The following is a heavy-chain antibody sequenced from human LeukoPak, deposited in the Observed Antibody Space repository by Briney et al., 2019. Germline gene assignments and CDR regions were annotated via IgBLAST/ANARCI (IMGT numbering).Heavy chain of an antibody. D-gene: IGHD2-15*01. V-gene: IGHV1-18*01. Sequence: VASVKVSCKASGYTFTSYGISWVRQAPGQGLERMGWISAYNGNTNYAQKLQGRVTMTTDTSTSTAYMELRSLRSDDTAVYYCARSFSRYCSGGSCYWAYWGQGTLVTVSS. CDR1: GYTFTSYG. CDR2: ISAYNGNT. J-gene: IGHJ4*02. CDR3: ARSFSRYCSGGSCYWAY.